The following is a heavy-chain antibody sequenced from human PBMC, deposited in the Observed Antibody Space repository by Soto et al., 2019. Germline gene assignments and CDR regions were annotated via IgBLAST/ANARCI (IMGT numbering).Heavy chain of an antibody. Sequence: QVQLQESGPGLVKPSETLSLTCTVSGGSISSYYWSWIRQPPGKGLEWIGYIYYSGSTNYNPSLKSRVTISVDTSKNQFALKLSSVTAAETAVYYCGRRSTVTKGDAFDIWGQGTMVTVSS. J-gene: IGHJ3*02. V-gene: IGHV4-59*08. CDR2: IYYSGST. CDR3: GRRSTVTKGDAFDI. CDR1: GGSISSYY. D-gene: IGHD4-17*01.